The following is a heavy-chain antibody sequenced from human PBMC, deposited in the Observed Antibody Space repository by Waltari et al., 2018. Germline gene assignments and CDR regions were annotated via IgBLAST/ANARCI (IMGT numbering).Heavy chain of an antibody. Sequence: EVQLVESGGGLVKPGGSLRLSCAASGFTFSSYSMNWVRQAPGKGLEWVSSISSSSYIYYADSVKGRFTISRDNAKNSLYLQMNSLRAEDTAVYYCARGGMTVAGTVDYWGQGTLVTVSS. D-gene: IGHD6-19*01. CDR3: ARGGMTVAGTVDY. V-gene: IGHV3-21*01. CDR2: ISSSSYI. J-gene: IGHJ4*02. CDR1: GFTFSSYS.